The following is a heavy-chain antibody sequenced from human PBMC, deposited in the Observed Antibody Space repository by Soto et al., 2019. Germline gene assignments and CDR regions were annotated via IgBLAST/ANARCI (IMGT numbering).Heavy chain of an antibody. J-gene: IGHJ6*02. D-gene: IGHD1-26*01. CDR2: IPSSSYI. V-gene: IGHV3-21*01. CDR3: ARLAGENKYYYGMDV. Sequence: PGGSLRLSCAASGFTFSSYSINWVRQAPGKGLEWVSSIPSSSYIYYADSVKGRFTISRDNAKNTPYLQRNSLRAEDTAVYYCARLAGENKYYYGMDVWGQGTTVTVSS. CDR1: GFTFSSYS.